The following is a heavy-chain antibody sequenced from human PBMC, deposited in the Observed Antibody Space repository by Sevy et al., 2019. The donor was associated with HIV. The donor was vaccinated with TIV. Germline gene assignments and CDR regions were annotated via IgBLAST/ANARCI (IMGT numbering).Heavy chain of an antibody. V-gene: IGHV3-9*01. CDR3: AKDMGYSSNRIAFDI. Sequence: GGSLRLSCAASGFTFDDYAMHWVRQAPGKGLEWVSGISWNSGSIGYADSVKGRFTVSRDNAKNSLYLQMNSLRAEDTALYYCAKDMGYSSNRIAFDIWGQGTMVTVSS. CDR1: GFTFDDYA. CDR2: ISWNSGSI. D-gene: IGHD6-13*01. J-gene: IGHJ3*02.